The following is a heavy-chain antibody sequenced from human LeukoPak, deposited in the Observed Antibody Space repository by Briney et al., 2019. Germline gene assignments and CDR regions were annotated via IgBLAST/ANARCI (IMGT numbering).Heavy chain of an antibody. CDR2: IYYRGST. CDR1: GGSINNYY. CDR3: ARQKTAPPIFEYYGMDI. V-gene: IGHV4-59*08. D-gene: IGHD3-9*01. J-gene: IGHJ6*02. Sequence: SETLSLTCIVSGGSINNYYWSWIRQPPGKGLEWIGYIYYRGSTTYSPSLKSRVSISVDTSKNQFSLNLSFVTAADTAVYYCARQKTAPPIFEYYGMDIWGQGTTVTVSS.